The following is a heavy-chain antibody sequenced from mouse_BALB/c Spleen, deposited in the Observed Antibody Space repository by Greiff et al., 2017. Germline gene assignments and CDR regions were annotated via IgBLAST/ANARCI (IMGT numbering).Heavy chain of an antibody. D-gene: IGHD1-2*01. Sequence: EVKLQESGGGLVQPGGSLKLSCAASGFTFSSYGMSWVRQTPDKRLELVATINSNGGSTYYPDSVKGRFTISRDNAKNTLYLQMSSLKSEDTAMYYCAREEVLRLRAMDYWGQGTSVTVSS. CDR3: AREEVLRLRAMDY. V-gene: IGHV5-6-3*01. CDR2: INSNGGST. J-gene: IGHJ4*01. CDR1: GFTFSSYG.